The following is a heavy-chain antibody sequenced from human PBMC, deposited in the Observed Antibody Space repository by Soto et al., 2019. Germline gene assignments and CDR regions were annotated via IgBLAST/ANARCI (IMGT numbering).Heavy chain of an antibody. V-gene: IGHV3-23*01. D-gene: IGHD3-10*01. Sequence: HPGGSLRLSCAASGFTFSSYAMSWVRQAPGKGLEWVSAISGSGGSTYYADSVKGRFTISRDNSKNTLYLQMNSLRAEDTAVYYCAKPPARGSGSYSYWGQGTLVTVSS. CDR1: GFTFSSYA. CDR2: ISGSGGST. J-gene: IGHJ4*02. CDR3: AKPPARGSGSYSY.